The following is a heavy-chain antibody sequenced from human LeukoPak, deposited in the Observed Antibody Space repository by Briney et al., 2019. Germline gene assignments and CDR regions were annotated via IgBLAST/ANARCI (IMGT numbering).Heavy chain of an antibody. J-gene: IGHJ5*02. CDR1: GFTFSSYS. CDR2: ISSSSSYI. CDR3: AKVSVQGSRGFDP. Sequence: PGGSLRLSCAASGFTFSSYSMNWVRQAPGKGLEWVSCISSSSSYIYYADSVKDRFTISRDNSKNTLYLQMNSLRAEDTAVYYCAKVSVQGSRGFDPWGQGTLVTVSS. D-gene: IGHD3-10*01. V-gene: IGHV3-21*04.